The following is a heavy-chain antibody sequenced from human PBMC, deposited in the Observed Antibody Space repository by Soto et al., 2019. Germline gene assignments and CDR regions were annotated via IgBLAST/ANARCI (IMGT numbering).Heavy chain of an antibody. Sequence: GGSLRLSCAASGFTFSSYWMHWVRQAPGKGLVWVSRINNDGSSTNYADPVKGRLTISRDNSKNTLYLQMNSLRIEDTAVYYCAKDSTVRGVAGYWGQGTLVTVSS. CDR1: GFTFSSYW. CDR2: INNDGSST. V-gene: IGHV3-74*01. D-gene: IGHD3-10*01. J-gene: IGHJ4*02. CDR3: AKDSTVRGVAGY.